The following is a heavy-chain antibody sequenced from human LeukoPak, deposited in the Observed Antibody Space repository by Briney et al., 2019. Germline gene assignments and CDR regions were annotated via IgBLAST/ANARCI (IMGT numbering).Heavy chain of an antibody. D-gene: IGHD5-18*01. V-gene: IGHV4-38-2*02. CDR1: GYSISSGYY. CDR2: FYHSGTT. Sequence: PSETLSLTCTVSGYSISSGYYWGWIRQPPGKGLEWIGSFYHSGTTYYNPSLKSRVTILVDTSKNHFSLKLSSVTAADTAVYYCARLYSYGYGDGNWFDPWGQGTLVTVSS. CDR3: ARLYSYGYGDGNWFDP. J-gene: IGHJ5*02.